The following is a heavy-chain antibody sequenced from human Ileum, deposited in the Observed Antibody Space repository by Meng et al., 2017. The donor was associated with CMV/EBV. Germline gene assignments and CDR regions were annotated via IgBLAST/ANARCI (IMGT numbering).Heavy chain of an antibody. D-gene: IGHD2-15*01. Sequence: QVQRQGPGPGLVKPSQTLSLTCAVYGGSFSGYYWSWIRQPPGKGLEWIGEINHSGSTNYNPSLKSRVTISVDTSKNQFSLKLSSVTAADTAVYYCARGVAGGPFDYWGQGTLVTVSS. CDR2: INHSGST. CDR3: ARGVAGGPFDY. CDR1: GGSFSGYY. J-gene: IGHJ4*02. V-gene: IGHV4-34*09.